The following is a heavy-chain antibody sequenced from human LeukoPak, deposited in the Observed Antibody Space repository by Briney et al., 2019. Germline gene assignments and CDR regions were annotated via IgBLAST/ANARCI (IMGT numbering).Heavy chain of an antibody. J-gene: IGHJ5*02. CDR2: IYHDGST. V-gene: IGHV4-61*01. CDR3: ARARDGHINNWFDP. D-gene: IGHD5-24*01. CDR1: GVSLSSGRYF. Sequence: SETLSLTCTVSGVSLSSGRYFWSWIRQPPGEGPQWIGYIYHDGSTNYSPSLRSRVSISVDTSKNQFSLKLSSVTTADTAVYYCARARDGHINNWFDPWGQGTLVIVSS.